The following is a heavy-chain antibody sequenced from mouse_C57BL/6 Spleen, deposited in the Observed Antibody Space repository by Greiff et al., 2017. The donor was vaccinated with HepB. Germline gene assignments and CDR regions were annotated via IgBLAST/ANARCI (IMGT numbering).Heavy chain of an antibody. CDR1: GYTFTDYY. CDR3: AREGDLYYGSLYAY. CDR2: INPNNGGT. J-gene: IGHJ3*01. V-gene: IGHV1-26*01. D-gene: IGHD1-1*01. Sequence: EVQLQQSGPELVKPGASVKISCKASGYTFTDYYMNWVKQSHGKSLEWIGDINPNNGGTSYNQKFKGKDTMTVDKSSSTAYMELSSLTTEDSAVYYCAREGDLYYGSLYAYWGQGTLVTVSA.